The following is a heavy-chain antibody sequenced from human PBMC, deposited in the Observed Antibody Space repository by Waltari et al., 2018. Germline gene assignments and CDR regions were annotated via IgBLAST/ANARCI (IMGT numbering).Heavy chain of an antibody. CDR1: GYTFLNSE. CDR2: VNPNSGAT. Sequence: QVQLVQSGAEVLRPGASVKVSCQASGYTFLNSEINWLRQAAGQGLEWMGWVNPNSGATAYAQKFQGRITMTWDTSISTAYMEMSNLRSDDTAVLYCARGRDVFANFDYNWFDPWGQGTLVTVSS. V-gene: IGHV1-8*02. J-gene: IGHJ5*02. CDR3: ARGRDVFANFDYNWFDP. D-gene: IGHD2-21*01.